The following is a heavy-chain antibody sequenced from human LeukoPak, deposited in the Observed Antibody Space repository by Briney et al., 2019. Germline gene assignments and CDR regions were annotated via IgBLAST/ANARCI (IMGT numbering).Heavy chain of an antibody. D-gene: IGHD7-27*01. J-gene: IGHJ6*02. Sequence: ASVKVSCKASRYSFTGYYMLWVRQAPGQGLEWMGWINPNSGGTNYAQKFQGRVTMTRDTSISTAYMELSRLRSDDTAVYYCARDILALGTYYYYYGMDVWGQGTTVTVSS. V-gene: IGHV1-2*02. CDR3: ARDILALGTYYYYYGMDV. CDR1: RYSFTGYY. CDR2: INPNSGGT.